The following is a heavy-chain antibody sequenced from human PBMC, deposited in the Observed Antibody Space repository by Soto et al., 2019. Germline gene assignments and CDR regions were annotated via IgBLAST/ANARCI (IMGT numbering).Heavy chain of an antibody. D-gene: IGHD2-15*01. V-gene: IGHV1-18*04. CDR1: GDNFTSYG. J-gene: IGHJ6*02. CDR2: ISDYNGNK. CDR3: GRDRFVVVVAATHADYYYYGIDV. Sequence: AAVKVSCKECGDNFTSYGMSWGGQATGQGGEGRGWISDYNGNKNYEQKLQGRVTMTTDKDTSKADKELRSLRKDDKDVNYCGRDRFVVVVAATHADYYYYGIDVWGQGTPVTVSS.